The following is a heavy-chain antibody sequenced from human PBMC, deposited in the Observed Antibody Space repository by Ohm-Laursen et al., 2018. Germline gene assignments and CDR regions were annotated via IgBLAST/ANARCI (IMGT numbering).Heavy chain of an antibody. CDR2: IYSGGST. V-gene: IGHV3-66*01. CDR3: ARGVSRFTGMFDTGYDY. Sequence: SLRLSCTASGFTVSSNYTSWVRQAPGKGLEWVSVIYSGGSTYYADSVKGRFTISRDNSKNTLYLQMNSLRAEDTAVYYCARGVSRFTGMFDTGYDYWGQGALVTVSS. J-gene: IGHJ4*02. CDR1: GFTVSSNY. D-gene: IGHD3-9*01.